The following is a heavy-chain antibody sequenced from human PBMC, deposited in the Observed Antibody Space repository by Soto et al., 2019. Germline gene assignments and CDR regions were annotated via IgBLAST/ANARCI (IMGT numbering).Heavy chain of an antibody. J-gene: IGHJ4*02. Sequence: EVQLVESGGRLVQPGRSLRLSCVGTGLNFDDFAMHWVRQAPGKGLEWVSGITWNSRVLAYADSVKGRFTISRDNARNSLYLQMDSLRDEDTALYYCAKGRYDFWSPYYFDSWGQGTLVTVSA. CDR1: GLNFDDFA. V-gene: IGHV3-9*01. CDR3: AKGRYDFWSPYYFDS. CDR2: ITWNSRVL. D-gene: IGHD3-3*01.